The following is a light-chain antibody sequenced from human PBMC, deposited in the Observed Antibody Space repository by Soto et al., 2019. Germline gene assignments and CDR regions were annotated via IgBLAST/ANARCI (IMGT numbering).Light chain of an antibody. Sequence: QSALTQPASVSGSPGQSITISCTGXXXDVGGYNYVSWYQQHPGKAPKLMIYDVSNRPSGVSNRFSGSKSGNTASLTISGLQAEDEADYYCCSYTSSSTLVVFGGGTKLTVL. J-gene: IGLJ2*01. V-gene: IGLV2-14*01. CDR2: DVS. CDR1: XXDVGGYNY. CDR3: CSYTSSSTLVV.